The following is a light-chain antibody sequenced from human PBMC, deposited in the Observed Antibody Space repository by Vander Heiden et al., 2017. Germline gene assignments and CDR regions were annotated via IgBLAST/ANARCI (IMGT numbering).Light chain of an antibody. V-gene: IGKV1-5*03. CDR2: KAS. Sequence: IQMTQSPSTLSASVGDRVTITCRASQSISSRLAWYQQKPGKAPKLLIYKASSIESGVPSRFSGSGSGTEFTLTISSLQPDDFATYYCQQYNSYSPTFGQGTKVEIK. CDR3: QQYNSYSPT. CDR1: QSISSR. J-gene: IGKJ1*01.